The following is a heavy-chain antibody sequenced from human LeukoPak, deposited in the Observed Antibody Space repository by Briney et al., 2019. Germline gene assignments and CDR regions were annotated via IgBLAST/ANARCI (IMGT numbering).Heavy chain of an antibody. D-gene: IGHD6-6*01. CDR1: GYTFTSYF. V-gene: IGHV1-3*03. CDR2: INDGDGNT. CDR3: ARGSSGIFDY. Sequence: ASVKVSCKASGYTFTSYFMHWVRQAPGQGLEWMGYINDGDGNTKYSQEFQGRVTITRDTSASIVYMELSSLRSEDTAVYYCARGSSGIFDYWGQGTLVTVSS. J-gene: IGHJ4*02.